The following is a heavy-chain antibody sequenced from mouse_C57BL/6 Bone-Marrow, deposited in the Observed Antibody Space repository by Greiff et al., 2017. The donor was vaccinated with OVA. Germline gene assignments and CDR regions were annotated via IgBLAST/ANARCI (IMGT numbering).Heavy chain of an antibody. CDR2: ISGGGGNT. CDR1: GFTFSSYT. Sequence: EVKLMESGGGLVKPGGSLKLSCAASGFTFSSYTMSWVRQTPEKRLEWVATISGGGGNTYYPDSVKGRFTISRDNAKNTLYLQMSSLRSEDTALYYCARHVLGRGLGPYAMDYWGQGTSVTVSS. CDR3: ARHVLGRGLGPYAMDY. V-gene: IGHV5-9*01. J-gene: IGHJ4*01. D-gene: IGHD4-1*01.